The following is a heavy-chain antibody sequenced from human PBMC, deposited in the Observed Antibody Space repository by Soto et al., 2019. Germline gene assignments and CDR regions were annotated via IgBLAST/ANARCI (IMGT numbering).Heavy chain of an antibody. CDR2: IYYSGST. V-gene: IGHV4-59*01. Sequence: QVQLQESGPGLVKPSETLSLTCTVSGGSISSYYWSWIRQPPGKGLEWIGYIYYSGSTNYNPSLKSRVTISVDTSKHQFSLKLSSVTAADTAVYYCARTYYYGSGSYYWPFDYWGQGTLVTVSS. D-gene: IGHD3-10*01. J-gene: IGHJ4*02. CDR3: ARTYYYGSGSYYWPFDY. CDR1: GGSISSYY.